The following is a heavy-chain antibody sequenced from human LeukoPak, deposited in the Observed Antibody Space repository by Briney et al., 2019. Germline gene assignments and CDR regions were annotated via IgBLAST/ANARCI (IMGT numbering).Heavy chain of an antibody. Sequence: ASVTVSCKASEYRFTGYYIHWVRQAAGQGLEWMGWINPNSGDTNYAQKFQGRVAMTRDTSISTAYMDLSSLRFEDTAVYFCARTHGGFQVPKNYYYMDVWGKGTTVTVSS. CDR2: INPNSGDT. V-gene: IGHV1-2*02. CDR1: EYRFTGYY. J-gene: IGHJ6*03. D-gene: IGHD4/OR15-4a*01. CDR3: ARTHGGFQVPKNYYYMDV.